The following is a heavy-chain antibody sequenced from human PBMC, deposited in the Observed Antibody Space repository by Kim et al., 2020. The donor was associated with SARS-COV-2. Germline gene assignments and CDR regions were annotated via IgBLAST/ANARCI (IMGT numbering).Heavy chain of an antibody. J-gene: IGHJ5*02. D-gene: IGHD3-10*01. Sequence: ASVKVSCKASGYTFTSYAMHWVRQAPGQRLEWMGWINAGNGNTKYSQKFQGRVTITRDTSASTAYMELSSLRSEDTAVYYCARDPGPMVRGDGDWFDPWGQRTLVTVSS. CDR1: GYTFTSYA. CDR2: INAGNGNT. V-gene: IGHV1-3*01. CDR3: ARDPGPMVRGDGDWFDP.